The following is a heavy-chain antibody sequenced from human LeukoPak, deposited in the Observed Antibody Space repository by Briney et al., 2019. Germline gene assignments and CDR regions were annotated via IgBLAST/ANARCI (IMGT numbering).Heavy chain of an antibody. D-gene: IGHD3-10*01. J-gene: IGHJ5*02. CDR2: INPSGASA. Sequence: ASVKVSCKASGYTFTSYSIHWVRRAPGQGLEWMGIINPSGASAMYAQKFQGRVTMTRDTSTATVYLDLSSLRFDDTAVYYCARGHGSGSTNWFDPWGQGTLVTVSS. CDR1: GYTFTSYS. V-gene: IGHV1-46*01. CDR3: ARGHGSGSTNWFDP.